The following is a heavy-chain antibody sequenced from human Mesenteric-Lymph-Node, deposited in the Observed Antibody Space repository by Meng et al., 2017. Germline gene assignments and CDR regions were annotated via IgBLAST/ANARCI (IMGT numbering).Heavy chain of an antibody. CDR1: GFTFSDYY. CDR2: ISSSGGTI. CDR3: AKESSSSLGHYYYYGMDV. Sequence: GGSLRLSCAASGFTFSDYYMSWIRQAPGKGLEWVSYISSSGGTIYYADSVKGRFTISRDNAKNSLYLQMNSLRAEDTALYYCAKESSSSLGHYYYYGMDVWGQGTMVTVSS. D-gene: IGHD6-6*01. V-gene: IGHV3-11*01. J-gene: IGHJ6*02.